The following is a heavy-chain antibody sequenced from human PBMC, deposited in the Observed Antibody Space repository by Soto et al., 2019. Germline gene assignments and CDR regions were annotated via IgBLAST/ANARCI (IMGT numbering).Heavy chain of an antibody. D-gene: IGHD1-26*01. CDR3: VIEDGLVGSNSAFDY. V-gene: IGHV3-21*02. CDR2: INGRSNYK. CDR1: GFSFSTYN. Sequence: EVQVVESGGGLVKPGGSLRLSCATSGFSFSTYNMNWVRQAPGKGLEWFSSINGRSNYKYYTDSLNGRFAISRVNPKNSLFIQMESLRVENTAVYYWVIEDGLVGSNSAFDYWGQGTLVTVSS. J-gene: IGHJ4*02.